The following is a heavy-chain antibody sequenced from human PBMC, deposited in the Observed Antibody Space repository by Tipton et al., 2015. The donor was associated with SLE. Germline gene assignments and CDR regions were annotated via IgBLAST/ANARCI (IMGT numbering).Heavy chain of an antibody. Sequence: GSLRLSCAASGFTFSSYSMNWVRQAPGKGLEWVSSISSSSSYIYYADSVKGRFTISRDNAKNSLYLQMNSLRAEDTAVYYCASAFGVRSTSCYSDAFDIWGQGTMVTVSS. CDR2: ISSSSSYI. J-gene: IGHJ3*02. CDR3: ASAFGVRSTSCYSDAFDI. V-gene: IGHV3-21*01. D-gene: IGHD2-2*01. CDR1: GFTFSSYS.